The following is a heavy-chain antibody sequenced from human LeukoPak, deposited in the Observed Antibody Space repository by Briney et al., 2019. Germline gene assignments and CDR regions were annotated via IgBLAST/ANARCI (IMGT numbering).Heavy chain of an antibody. D-gene: IGHD5-12*01. V-gene: IGHV3-21*01. CDR3: ARGPSGPRPGNWFDP. J-gene: IGHJ5*02. CDR1: GFHFSSYG. Sequence: GALGLSCAASGFHFSSYGMNWGRQAPGKGLGGGSSISSSSNYIFYADSVKGRFTISRDNARNTLYLHMNSLRVEDTTIYYCARGPSGPRPGNWFDPWGQGTLVTVSS. CDR2: ISSSSNYI.